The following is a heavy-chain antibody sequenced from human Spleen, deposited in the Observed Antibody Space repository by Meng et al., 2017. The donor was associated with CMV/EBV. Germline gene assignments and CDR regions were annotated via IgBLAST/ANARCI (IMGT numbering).Heavy chain of an antibody. CDR1: GFTFDDYA. CDR2: ISWNSRSI. Sequence: SLKISCAASGFTFDDYAMHWVRQGPGKGLEWVSGISWNSRSIIYADSVKGRFTISRDNAKNSLYLQMNRLRAEDTAVYYCARDLRSLTSIAVGFDPWGQGTLVTVSS. J-gene: IGHJ5*02. CDR3: ARDLRSLTSIAVGFDP. V-gene: IGHV3-9*01. D-gene: IGHD6-19*01.